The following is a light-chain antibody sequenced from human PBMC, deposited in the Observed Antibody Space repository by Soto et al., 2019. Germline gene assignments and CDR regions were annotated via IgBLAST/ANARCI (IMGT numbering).Light chain of an antibody. CDR3: SSYTSSSTDV. CDR1: SSDVGDYNY. CDR2: DVS. Sequence: QAALTQPASVSGSPGQSITISCTGTSSDVGDYNYVSWYQQHPGKAPKLMIFDVSNRPSGVSNRFSGSKSGNTASLTISGLQAEDEAEYYCSSYTSSSTDVFGTGTKVTVL. J-gene: IGLJ1*01. V-gene: IGLV2-14*01.